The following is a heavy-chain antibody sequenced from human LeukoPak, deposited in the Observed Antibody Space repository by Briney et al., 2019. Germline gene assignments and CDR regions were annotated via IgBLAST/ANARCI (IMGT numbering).Heavy chain of an antibody. CDR2: ISGSGGTT. D-gene: IGHD1-26*01. V-gene: IGHV3-23*01. Sequence: AGGSLRLSCAASGFTFNNYAMNWVRQAPGKGLEWVSVISGSGGTTYYADSVKGRFTISRDSSKNTLYLQMNSLRAEDTAVYYCAKDVGKWESLHFFDYWGQGTLVTVSS. CDR3: AKDVGKWESLHFFDY. CDR1: GFTFNNYA. J-gene: IGHJ4*02.